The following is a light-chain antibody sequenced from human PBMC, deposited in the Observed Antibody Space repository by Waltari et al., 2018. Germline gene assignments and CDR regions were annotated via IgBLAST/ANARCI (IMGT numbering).Light chain of an antibody. V-gene: IGLV2-23*02. CDR3: CSYAGSSNPWV. CDR1: RRDVGSYNV. Sequence: HSALTQPASVSGSPGQSITTSSTGTRRDVGSYNVFSWYQPPPSNTPKPMIYVVNKRPSGVSNRFPGPKSDNTASLTISGLQAEDEADYFCCSYAGSSNPWVFGGGTKLTVL. CDR2: VVN. J-gene: IGLJ3*02.